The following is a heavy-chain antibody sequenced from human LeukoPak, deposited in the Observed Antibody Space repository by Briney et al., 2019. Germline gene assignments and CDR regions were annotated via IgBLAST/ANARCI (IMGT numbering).Heavy chain of an antibody. CDR2: IYYSGST. Sequence: SETLSLTCTVSGGSISSYYWSWIRQPPGKGLEWIGYIYYSGSTNYNPSLKSRVTISVDTFKNQFSLKLSSVTAADTAVYYCARADYYGSGSFYGMDVWGQGTTVTVSS. CDR1: GGSISSYY. J-gene: IGHJ6*02. V-gene: IGHV4-59*01. CDR3: ARADYYGSGSFYGMDV. D-gene: IGHD3-10*01.